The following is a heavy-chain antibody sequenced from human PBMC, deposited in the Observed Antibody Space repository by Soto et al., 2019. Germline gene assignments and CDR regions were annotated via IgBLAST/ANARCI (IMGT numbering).Heavy chain of an antibody. Sequence: TSETLSLTCTVSGGSISSGGYYWSWIRQPPGKGLEWIGYIYYSGSTYYNPSLKSRVTISVDTSKNQFSLKLSSVTAADTAVYYCARARGARYFDYWGQGTLVTVSS. J-gene: IGHJ4*02. V-gene: IGHV4-30-4*08. D-gene: IGHD2-15*01. CDR1: GGSISSGGYY. CDR3: ARARGARYFDY. CDR2: IYYSGST.